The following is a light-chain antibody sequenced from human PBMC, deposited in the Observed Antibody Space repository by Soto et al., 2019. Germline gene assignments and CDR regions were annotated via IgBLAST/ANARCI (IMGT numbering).Light chain of an antibody. CDR1: QSVSSNY. J-gene: IGKJ4*01. V-gene: IGKV3-20*01. CDR3: QQYGSSPLT. Sequence: EIVLTQSPGTLSLSPGERVTLSCRASQSVSSNYLAWYQQKPGQAPKVPIYRASIRATGIPDRFTGSGSGTDFTLTISRLEPEDFAVYYCQQYGSSPLTFGGGTKVDIK. CDR2: RAS.